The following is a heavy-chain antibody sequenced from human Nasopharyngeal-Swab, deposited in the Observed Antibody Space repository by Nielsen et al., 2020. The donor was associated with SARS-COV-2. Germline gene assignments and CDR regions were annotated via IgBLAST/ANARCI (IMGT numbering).Heavy chain of an antibody. CDR2: ISSSSTI. V-gene: IGHV3-48*04. Sequence: ETLSLTCAASGFTFSSYSMNWVRQAPGKGLEWVSYISSSSTIYYADSVKGRFTISGDNAKNSLYLQMNSLRAEDTAVYYCAKVTTRSHPNIWGQGTMVTVSS. J-gene: IGHJ3*02. CDR1: GFTFSSYS. CDR3: AKVTTRSHPNI. D-gene: IGHD4-17*01.